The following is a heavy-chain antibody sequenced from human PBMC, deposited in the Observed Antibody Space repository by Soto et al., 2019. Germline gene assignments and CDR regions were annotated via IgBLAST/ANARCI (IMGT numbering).Heavy chain of an antibody. V-gene: IGHV4-59*12. CDR3: ARDRMYDSSGYYYPHCDY. CDR2: IYYSGST. J-gene: IGHJ4*02. Sequence: SETLSLTCTVSGGSISSYYWSWIRQPPGKGLEWIGYIYYSGSTNYNPSLKSRVTISVDTSKNQFSLKLSSVTAADTAVFYCARDRMYDSSGYYYPHCDYWGQGTLVTVSS. D-gene: IGHD3-22*01. CDR1: GGSISSYY.